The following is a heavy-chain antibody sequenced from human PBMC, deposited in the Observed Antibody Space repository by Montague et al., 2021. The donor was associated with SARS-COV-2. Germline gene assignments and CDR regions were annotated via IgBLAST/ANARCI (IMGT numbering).Heavy chain of an antibody. CDR3: ARALIMITFGGVIAHWFDP. J-gene: IGHJ5*02. Sequence: SETLSLTCTVSGGSISSSSYYWGWIRRPPGKGLEWIGSIYYSGSTYHNPSLKSRVTISVDTSKNQFSLKLSSVTAADTAVYYCARALIMITFGGVIAHWFDPWGQGTLVTVSS. D-gene: IGHD3-16*02. V-gene: IGHV4-39*07. CDR1: GGSISSSSYY. CDR2: IYYSGST.